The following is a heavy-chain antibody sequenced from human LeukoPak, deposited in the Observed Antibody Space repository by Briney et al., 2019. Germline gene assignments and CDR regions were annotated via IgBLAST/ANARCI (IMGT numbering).Heavy chain of an antibody. D-gene: IGHD6-19*01. J-gene: IGHJ4*02. Sequence: PGVSLRLFCAAAGFTFSSNYMSWVRQPPGKGLEWVSVMYSGGKTYYADSVKGRFTISRDNSKNTLYLQMNSLRAEDTAVYYCARGRVAVAEVHDYWGQGTLVTVSS. CDR2: MYSGGKT. V-gene: IGHV3-53*05. CDR1: GFTFSSNY. CDR3: ARGRVAVAEVHDY.